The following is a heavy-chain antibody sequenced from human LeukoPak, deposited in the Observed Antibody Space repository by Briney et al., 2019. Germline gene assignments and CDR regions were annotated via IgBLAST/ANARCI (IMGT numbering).Heavy chain of an antibody. CDR1: GYSISSGYY. J-gene: IGHJ6*04. D-gene: IGHD3-10*01. Sequence: SETLSLTCAVSGYSISSGYYWGWIRQPPGQGLAWIGSMYHNRGTYYNPSLKSRVTISMDTSKNQFSLRLSSVTAADTAVYYCASYYASGVSAYDYFGMDVWGKGTTVTVSS. V-gene: IGHV4-38-2*01. CDR3: ASYYASGVSAYDYFGMDV. CDR2: MYHNRGT.